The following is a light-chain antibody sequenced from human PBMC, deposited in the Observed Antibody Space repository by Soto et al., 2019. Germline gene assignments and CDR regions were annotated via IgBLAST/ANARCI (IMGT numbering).Light chain of an antibody. V-gene: IGKV3-20*01. CDR2: GAS. CDR1: QSVRSNS. Sequence: IVLTQSPGTLSLSPGERATLSCRASQSVRSNSLAWYQQKPGQAPRLLIYGASTRATGIPDRFSGSGSGTDFALTITRLEPEDIAVYYCQQYGKSPPTFGGGTNMEIK. J-gene: IGKJ4*01. CDR3: QQYGKSPPT.